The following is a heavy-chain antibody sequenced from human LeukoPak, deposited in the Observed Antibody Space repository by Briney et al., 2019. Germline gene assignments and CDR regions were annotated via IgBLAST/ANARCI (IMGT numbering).Heavy chain of an antibody. V-gene: IGHV1-2*02. CDR1: GYIFTGYY. D-gene: IGHD3-10*01. J-gene: IGHJ4*02. CDR2: INPNSGGT. Sequence: ASVKVSCKACGYIFTGYYMHWVRQAPGQGPEWMGWINPNSGGTNSAQKFQGRVTMTRDTSISTAYMELSRLRSDDTAVYYCARDGGYYGSGSYHYWGQGALVTVSS. CDR3: ARDGGYYGSGSYHY.